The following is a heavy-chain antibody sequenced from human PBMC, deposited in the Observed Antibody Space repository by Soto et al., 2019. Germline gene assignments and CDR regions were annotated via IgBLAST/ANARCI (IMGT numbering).Heavy chain of an antibody. D-gene: IGHD5-12*01. V-gene: IGHV4-59*08. CDR3: ARLRDGYNYEAFDV. CDR2: IYYSGAT. Sequence: SETLSLTCTTIGSSITSYYWSWIRKPPGKGLEWIGYIYYSGATDYNPSLSGRVTTSIYTSKNQFSLRLNSVTAADTAVYYCARLRDGYNYEAFDVWAQGTMVTVS. CDR1: GSSITSYY. J-gene: IGHJ3*01.